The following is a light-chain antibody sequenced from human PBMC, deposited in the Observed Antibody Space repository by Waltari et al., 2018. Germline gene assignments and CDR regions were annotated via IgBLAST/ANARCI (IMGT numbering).Light chain of an antibody. CDR2: GAS. CDR3: QQYNTWPPST. CDR1: QSVSDN. J-gene: IGKJ2*02. Sequence: EIVMTHSPAALSVSPGERATLSCRASQSVSDNLAWYQHKPGPPPRLLISGASTRAAGFPARFSGSGSGTEFTLTISSLQSEDSAIYFCQQYNTWPPSTFGQGTKLEIK. V-gene: IGKV3-15*01.